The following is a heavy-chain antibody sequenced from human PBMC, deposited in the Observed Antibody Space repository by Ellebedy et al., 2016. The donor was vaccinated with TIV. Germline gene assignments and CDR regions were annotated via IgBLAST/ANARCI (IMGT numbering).Heavy chain of an antibody. J-gene: IGHJ4*02. CDR1: GYTFTSYH. CDR2: INPSGGST. CDR3: AREGYSSGCFDY. D-gene: IGHD6-19*01. V-gene: IGHV1-46*01. Sequence: ASVKVSCKASGYTFTSYHMHWVRQAPGQGLEWMGIINPSGGSTNYAQKFQGRVTITADKSTSTAYMELSSLRSEDTAVYYCAREGYSSGCFDYWGQGTLVTVSS.